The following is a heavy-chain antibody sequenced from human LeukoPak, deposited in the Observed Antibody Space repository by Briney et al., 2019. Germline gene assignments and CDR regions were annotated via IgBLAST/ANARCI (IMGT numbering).Heavy chain of an antibody. CDR3: ARAKMVAATIDFDY. CDR1: GGSFSGYY. V-gene: IGHV4-34*01. D-gene: IGHD2-15*01. Sequence: PSETLSLTCAVYGGSFSGYYWSWIRQPPGKGLEWIGEINHSGSTNYNPSLKSRVTISVDTSKNQFSLKLSSVTAADTAVYYCARAKMVAATIDFDYWGQGTLVTVSS. J-gene: IGHJ4*02. CDR2: INHSGST.